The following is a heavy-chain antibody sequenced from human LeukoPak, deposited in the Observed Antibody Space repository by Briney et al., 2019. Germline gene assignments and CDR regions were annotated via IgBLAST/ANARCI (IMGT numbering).Heavy chain of an antibody. D-gene: IGHD3-22*01. V-gene: IGHV3-30*02. Sequence: HPGGSLRLSCAASGFTFSSYGMHWVRQAPGKGLEWVAFIRYDGSNKYYADSVKGRFTISRDNSKNTLYLQMNSLRAEDTAVYYCAKGTYYYDSSGWRYFDYWGQGTLVTVSS. J-gene: IGHJ4*02. CDR3: AKGTYYYDSSGWRYFDY. CDR2: IRYDGSNK. CDR1: GFTFSSYG.